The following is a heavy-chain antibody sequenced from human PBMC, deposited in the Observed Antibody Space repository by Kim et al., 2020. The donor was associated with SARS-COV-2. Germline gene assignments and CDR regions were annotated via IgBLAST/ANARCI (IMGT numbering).Heavy chain of an antibody. CDR2: ISYDGSNK. J-gene: IGHJ4*02. Sequence: GGSLRLSCGASGFTFSSYGIHWVRQAPGKGLEWVAFISYDGSNKYYADSVKGRFTISRYNSKNTLSLQMNSLRAEDTAVYYCAKGRAAVAGSPAFDYWGQGTLVTVSS. V-gene: IGHV3-30*18. CDR3: AKGRAAVAGSPAFDY. CDR1: GFTFSSYG. D-gene: IGHD6-19*01.